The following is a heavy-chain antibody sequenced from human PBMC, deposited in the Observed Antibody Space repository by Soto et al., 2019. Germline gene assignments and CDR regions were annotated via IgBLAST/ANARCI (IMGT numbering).Heavy chain of an antibody. CDR3: ARSVDP. CDR1: GGSISRGGYY. Sequence: QVQLQESGPGLVKPSQTLSLTCTVSGGSISRGGYYWNWIRQHPGKGLEWIGYIFYSGTTYYNPSLKSRFTISVDTSKNQFSLKLSSVTAADTAVYYCARSVDPWGQGTLVTVSS. V-gene: IGHV4-31*03. J-gene: IGHJ5*02. CDR2: IFYSGTT.